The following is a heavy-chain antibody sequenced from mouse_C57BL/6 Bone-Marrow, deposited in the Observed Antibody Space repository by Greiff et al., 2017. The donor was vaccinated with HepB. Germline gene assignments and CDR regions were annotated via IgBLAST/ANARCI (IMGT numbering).Heavy chain of an antibody. Sequence: DVKLVESGGGLVQPGGSLSLSCAASGFTFTDYYMSWVRQPPGKALEWLGFIRNKANGYTTEYSASVKGRFTISRDNSQSILYLQMNALRAEDSATYYCARDYDVNFDVWGTGTTVTVSS. CDR3: ARDYDVNFDV. V-gene: IGHV7-3*01. J-gene: IGHJ1*03. D-gene: IGHD2-12*01. CDR2: IRNKANGYTT. CDR1: GFTFTDYY.